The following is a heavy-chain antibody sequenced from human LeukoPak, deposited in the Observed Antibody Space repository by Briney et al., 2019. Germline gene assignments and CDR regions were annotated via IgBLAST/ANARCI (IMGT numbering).Heavy chain of an antibody. CDR2: ISGSGGST. J-gene: IGHJ5*02. Sequence: PGGTLRLSCAASGFTFSTCGMTWVRQAPGKGLEWVSAISGSGGSTYYADSVKGRFTISRDNSKNTLYLQMNSLRAEDTAVYYCAAVDVDTAFPWGQGTLVTVSS. D-gene: IGHD5-18*01. CDR3: AAVDVDTAFP. CDR1: GFTFSTCG. V-gene: IGHV3-23*01.